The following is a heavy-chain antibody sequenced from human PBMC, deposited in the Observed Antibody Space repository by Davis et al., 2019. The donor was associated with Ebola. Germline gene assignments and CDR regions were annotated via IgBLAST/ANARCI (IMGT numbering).Heavy chain of an antibody. Sequence: PGGSLRLSCAASGFTLRSYAMSWVRQAPGKGLEWVSAISGSGGTTYYADSVKGRFTISRDNSKNTLFLQINSLRAEDTAVYYCAKPGKDYDSSGYYYYYYYGMDVWGQGTTVTVSS. J-gene: IGHJ6*02. V-gene: IGHV3-23*01. CDR2: ISGSGGTT. CDR3: AKPGKDYDSSGYYYYYYYGMDV. CDR1: GFTLRSYA. D-gene: IGHD3-22*01.